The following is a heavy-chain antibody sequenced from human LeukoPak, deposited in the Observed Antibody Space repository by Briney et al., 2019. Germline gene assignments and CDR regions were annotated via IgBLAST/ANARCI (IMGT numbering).Heavy chain of an antibody. CDR3: ARHGGGGESYPRVFDY. J-gene: IGHJ4*02. CDR1: GGSISPDY. CDR2: IYYSGST. V-gene: IGHV4-59*08. D-gene: IGHD1-26*01. Sequence: PSVTLSLTCTISGGSISPDYWSWSRQPPGKGLEWIGYIYYSGSTNYNPSLNSRVTISVDTSKNQFSLKLSSMTAADTAVYYCARHGGGGESYPRVFDYWGRGNLVTVSS.